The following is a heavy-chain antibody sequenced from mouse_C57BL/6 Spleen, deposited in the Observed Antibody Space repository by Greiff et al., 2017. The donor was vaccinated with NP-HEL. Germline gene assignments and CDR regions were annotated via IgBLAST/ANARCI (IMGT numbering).Heavy chain of an antibody. Sequence: EVNLVESGGGLVQPGGSLKLSCAASGFTFSDYYMYWVRQTPEKRLEWVAYISNGGGSTYYPDTVKGRFTISRDNAKNTLYLQMSRLKSEDTAMYYCARWGDYDAFDYWGQGTTLTVSS. D-gene: IGHD2-4*01. CDR2: ISNGGGST. J-gene: IGHJ2*01. V-gene: IGHV5-12*01. CDR3: ARWGDYDAFDY. CDR1: GFTFSDYY.